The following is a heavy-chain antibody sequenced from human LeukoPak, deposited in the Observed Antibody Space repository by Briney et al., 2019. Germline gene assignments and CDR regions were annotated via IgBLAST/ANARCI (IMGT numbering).Heavy chain of an antibody. Sequence: GGSLRLSCAATGLSVSSNFMSWVRQAPGKGLEWVSVIYGGGSTYYADSVKGRFTISRDTPKNTLYLQMNSLRVEDTAVYYCAKLGYCSTTSCTTNWFDPWGQGTLVTVSS. D-gene: IGHD2-2*01. V-gene: IGHV3-53*01. CDR1: GLSVSSNF. CDR3: AKLGYCSTTSCTTNWFDP. J-gene: IGHJ5*02. CDR2: IYGGGST.